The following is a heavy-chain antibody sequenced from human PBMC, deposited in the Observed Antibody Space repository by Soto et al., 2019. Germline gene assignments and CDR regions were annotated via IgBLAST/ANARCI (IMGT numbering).Heavy chain of an antibody. D-gene: IGHD2-15*01. Sequence: GASVKVSCKTSGYSFTNYDIHWVRQAAGQGLEWMGWMNPGNNQHVYTQKFRGRVTVSTDTSISTTYMDLSSLRSEDTAVYYCAREVHCSGGSCYRPRLLGYGMDVWGQGTTVTVSS. V-gene: IGHV1-8*01. CDR1: GYSFTNYD. CDR2: MNPGNNQH. J-gene: IGHJ6*02. CDR3: AREVHCSGGSCYRPRLLGYGMDV.